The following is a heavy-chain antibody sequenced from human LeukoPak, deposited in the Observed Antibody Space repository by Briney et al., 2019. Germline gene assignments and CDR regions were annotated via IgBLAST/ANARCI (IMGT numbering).Heavy chain of an antibody. CDR2: INHNGNVN. J-gene: IGHJ6*02. CDR3: ARGGGLDV. D-gene: IGHD3-16*01. CDR1: GFPFSSYW. Sequence: QPGGSLRLSCVASGFPFSSYWMNWARQAPGKGLEWVASINHNGNVNYYVDSVKGRFTISRDNAKNSLYLQMGNLRAEDTAVYFCARGGGLDVWGQGATVTVSS. V-gene: IGHV3-7*03.